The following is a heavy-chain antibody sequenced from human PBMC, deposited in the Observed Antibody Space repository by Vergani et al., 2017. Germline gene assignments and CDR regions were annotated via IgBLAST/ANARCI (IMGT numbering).Heavy chain of an antibody. J-gene: IGHJ4*02. Sequence: QVQLVQSGSELKKPGASVKVSCKASGYTFTSYAMNWVRQAPGQGLEWMGWINTNTGKPTYAQGFTGRFVFSLDTSVSTAYLQISSLKAEDTAVYYCAREISYQLLSASTAFDYWGQGTLVTVSS. D-gene: IGHD2-2*01. CDR2: INTNTGKP. V-gene: IGHV7-4-1*02. CDR3: AREISYQLLSASTAFDY. CDR1: GYTFTSYA.